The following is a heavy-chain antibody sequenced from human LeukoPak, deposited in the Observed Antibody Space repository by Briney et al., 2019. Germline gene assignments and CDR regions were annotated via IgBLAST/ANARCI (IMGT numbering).Heavy chain of an antibody. J-gene: IGHJ5*02. CDR2: IFTGGTT. CDR3: ARLIAARLGWFDP. D-gene: IGHD6-6*01. Sequence: GGSLRLSCAASGFTVSSNYVSWVRQVPGKGLELVSVIFTGGTTYYADSVRDRFTISRDNSKNTLFLQMNSLRAEDTAMYYCARLIAARLGWFDPWGQGTLVTVSS. CDR1: GFTVSSNY. V-gene: IGHV3-53*01.